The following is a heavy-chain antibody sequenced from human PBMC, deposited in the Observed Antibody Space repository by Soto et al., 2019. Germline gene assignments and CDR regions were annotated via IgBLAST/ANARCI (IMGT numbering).Heavy chain of an antibody. CDR2: ISGSSSTI. CDR3: ATSLDV. CDR1: GFTFSSYN. Sequence: PGGSLRLSWAASGFTFSSYNMNWVHQAPGKGLEWVSYISGSSSTIYYADSVKGRFTISRDNAKNSLYLQMNSLRAEDTAVYYCATSLDVWGQGTTVTVSS. V-gene: IGHV3-48*01. J-gene: IGHJ6*02.